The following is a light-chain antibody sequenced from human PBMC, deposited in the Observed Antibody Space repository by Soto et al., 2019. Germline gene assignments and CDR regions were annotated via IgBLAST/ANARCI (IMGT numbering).Light chain of an antibody. J-gene: IGKJ1*01. Sequence: DIQMTQSPSSLSASVVDRVTITCRASQTIRKYLNWYQQKPGKAPNLLIYGASTLQTGVPSRFSGSGSGTGFTLTISSLQPEDFATYFCQQSYTTPRTFGQGTKVDIK. CDR2: GAS. CDR3: QQSYTTPRT. CDR1: QTIRKY. V-gene: IGKV1-39*01.